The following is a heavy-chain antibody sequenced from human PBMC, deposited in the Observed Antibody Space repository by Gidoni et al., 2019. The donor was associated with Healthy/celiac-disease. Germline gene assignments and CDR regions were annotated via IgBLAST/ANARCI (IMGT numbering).Heavy chain of an antibody. CDR3: ASNYYYDSSGPRGAFDI. J-gene: IGHJ3*02. V-gene: IGHV1-69*01. CDR1: GGPFSSYA. Sequence: QVQLVQSGAEVKKPGSSVKVSCKASGGPFSSYAISWVRQGPGQGLEWMGGINPIFGTANYAQKFQGRVTITADESTSTAYMELSSLRSEDTAVYYCASNYYYDSSGPRGAFDIWGQGTMVTVSS. CDR2: INPIFGTA. D-gene: IGHD3-22*01.